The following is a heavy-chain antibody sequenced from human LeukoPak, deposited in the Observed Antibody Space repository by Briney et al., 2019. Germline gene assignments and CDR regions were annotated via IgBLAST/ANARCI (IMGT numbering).Heavy chain of an antibody. CDR3: ARDHDNWNDVGGY. V-gene: IGHV1-18*01. CDR2: ISDYNGNT. Sequence: APVKVSCKASGYTFTTYGISWVRQAPGQGLECMGWISDYNGNTNYAQKLQSRVTMTTDTSTRTAYMELRSLRSDDTAVYYCARDHDNWNDVGGYWGQGTLVTVSS. D-gene: IGHD1-1*01. J-gene: IGHJ4*02. CDR1: GYTFTTYG.